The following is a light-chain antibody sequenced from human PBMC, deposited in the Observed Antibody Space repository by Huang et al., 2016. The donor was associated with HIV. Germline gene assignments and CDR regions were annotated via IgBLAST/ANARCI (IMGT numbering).Light chain of an antibody. CDR2: DAS. CDR3: QRYT. CDR1: QSVGTN. V-gene: IGKV3-11*01. J-gene: IGKJ2*01. Sequence: EVVLTQSPATLSLSPGGRATLSCRASQSVGTNLAWYQQKPGQAPRLLIFDASRRATGITARFSGSGSGTDFTLTISSLEPEDFAVYYCQRYTFGQGTKLEIK.